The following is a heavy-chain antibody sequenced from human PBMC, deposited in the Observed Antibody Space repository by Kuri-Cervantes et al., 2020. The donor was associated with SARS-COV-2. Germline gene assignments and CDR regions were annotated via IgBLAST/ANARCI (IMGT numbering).Heavy chain of an antibody. Sequence: ASVKVSCKASGYTFTSYYMHWVRQAPGQGLEWMGIINPSGGSTSYAQKFQGRVTMTEDTSTDTAYMELSSLRSEDTAVYYCASGGGLYWLSYWGQGTLVTVSS. D-gene: IGHD2-8*02. J-gene: IGHJ4*02. CDR1: GYTFTSYY. CDR2: INPSGGST. CDR3: ASGGGLYWLSY. V-gene: IGHV1-46*01.